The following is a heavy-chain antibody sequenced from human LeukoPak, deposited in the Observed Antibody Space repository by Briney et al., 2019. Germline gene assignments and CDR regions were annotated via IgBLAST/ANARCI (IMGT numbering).Heavy chain of an antibody. CDR2: ISYDGGNK. V-gene: IGHV3-30-3*01. CDR1: GFTFSSYA. J-gene: IGHJ3*02. CDR3: ARGVFREAVAGIVDI. Sequence: GGSLRLSCAASGFTFSSYAMHWVRQAPGKGLEWVAVISYDGGNKYYADSVKGRFTISRDNSKNTLYLQMNSLRAEDTAVYYCARGVFREAVAGIVDIWGQGTMVTVSS. D-gene: IGHD6-19*01.